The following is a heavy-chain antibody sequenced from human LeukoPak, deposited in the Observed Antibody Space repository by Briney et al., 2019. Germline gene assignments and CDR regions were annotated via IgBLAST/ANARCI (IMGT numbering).Heavy chain of an antibody. J-gene: IGHJ3*02. CDR3: ARATYYYDSSGYNDAFDI. CDR2: IYHSGST. V-gene: IGHV4-30-2*01. Sequence: SETLSLTCAVSGGSISSGGYSWSWVRQPPGKGLEWIGYIYHSGSTYYNPSLKSRVTISVDRSKNQFSLKLSSVTAADTAVYYCARATYYYDSSGYNDAFDIWGQGTMVTVSS. D-gene: IGHD3-22*01. CDR1: GGSISSGGYS.